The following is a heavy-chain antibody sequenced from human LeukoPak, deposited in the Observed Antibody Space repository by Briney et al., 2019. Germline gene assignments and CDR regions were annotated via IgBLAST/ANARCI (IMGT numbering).Heavy chain of an antibody. Sequence: GGSLRLSCAASGFSFSSSAMHWVRQAPGKGLEWVAFIRYDGSDKYYADSVKGRFTISRDNSKNALYLQMNSLRAEDTAVYYCAKDRYYYDSSGYSAFDYWGQGTLVTVSS. V-gene: IGHV3-30*02. CDR1: GFSFSSSA. J-gene: IGHJ4*02. CDR2: IRYDGSDK. D-gene: IGHD3-22*01. CDR3: AKDRYYYDSSGYSAFDY.